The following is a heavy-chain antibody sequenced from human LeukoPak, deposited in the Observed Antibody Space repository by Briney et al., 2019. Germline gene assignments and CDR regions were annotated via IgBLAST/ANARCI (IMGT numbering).Heavy chain of an antibody. V-gene: IGHV3-23*01. D-gene: IGHD3-9*01. J-gene: IGHJ4*02. Sequence: GGSLRLSCAASGFTFSSYAMSWVRQAPGKGLEWDSAISGSGGSTYYADSVKGRFTISRDNSKNTLYLQMNSLRAEDTAVYYCAKDPEYYDILTGYHQDDYWGQGTLVTVSS. CDR2: ISGSGGST. CDR3: AKDPEYYDILTGYHQDDY. CDR1: GFTFSSYA.